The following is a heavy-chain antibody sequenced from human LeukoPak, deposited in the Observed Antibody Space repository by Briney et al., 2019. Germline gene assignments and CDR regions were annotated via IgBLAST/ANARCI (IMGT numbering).Heavy chain of an antibody. CDR1: GFTFSGFW. V-gene: IGHV3-74*01. J-gene: IGHJ3*02. Sequence: GGSLRLSCAASGFTFSGFWMHWVRQAPGKGLVWVSCISFDGSDATYADSVKGRFTISRDNAKNSLYLQMNSLRAEDTAVYYCARGPHSIAVPDGAFDIWGQGTMVTVSS. CDR3: ARGPHSIAVPDGAFDI. D-gene: IGHD6-19*01. CDR2: ISFDGSDA.